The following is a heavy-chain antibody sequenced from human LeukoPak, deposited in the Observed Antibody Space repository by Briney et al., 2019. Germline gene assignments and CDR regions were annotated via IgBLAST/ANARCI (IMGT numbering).Heavy chain of an antibody. D-gene: IGHD5-24*01. J-gene: IGHJ4*02. Sequence: GGSLRLSCAASGFTFSSYAMHWVRQAPGKGLEWVAVISYDGSNKYYADSVKGRFTISRDNSKNTLYLQMNSLRAEDTAVYYCARAPDIYDGYNLAYFDYWGQGTLVTVSS. V-gene: IGHV3-30-3*01. CDR1: GFTFSSYA. CDR2: ISYDGSNK. CDR3: ARAPDIYDGYNLAYFDY.